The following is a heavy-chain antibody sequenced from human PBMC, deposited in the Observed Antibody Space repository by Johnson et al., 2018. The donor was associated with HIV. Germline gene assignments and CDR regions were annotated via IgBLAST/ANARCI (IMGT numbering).Heavy chain of an antibody. V-gene: IGHV3-9*01. D-gene: IGHD6-13*01. CDR3: ARGIEAAPLWAFDI. J-gene: IGHJ3*02. CDR1: GFTFDDYA. CDR2: ISWNSDTI. Sequence: VQLVESGGGLVQPGRSLRLSCAASGFTFDDYAMHWVRQAPGKGLEWVSGISWNSDTIGYADSVKGRFTISRDNARNSLYVQMNSLRAEDTALYYCARGIEAAPLWAFDIWGQGTMVTGSS.